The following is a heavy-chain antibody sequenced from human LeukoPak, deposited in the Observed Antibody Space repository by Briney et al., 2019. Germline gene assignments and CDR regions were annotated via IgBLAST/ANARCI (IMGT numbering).Heavy chain of an antibody. CDR1: GGSISTYY. CDR3: ARGLGYGEYLVPFDI. D-gene: IGHD4-17*01. Sequence: PSETLSLTCTFSGGSISTYYWSWIRQPPGKGLEWIGYIYYSGSTNYNPSLKRRVTISVDTSKNQFSLRLTSVTAADTAMYYCARGLGYGEYLVPFDIWGRGTMVTVSS. V-gene: IGHV4-59*01. CDR2: IYYSGST. J-gene: IGHJ3*02.